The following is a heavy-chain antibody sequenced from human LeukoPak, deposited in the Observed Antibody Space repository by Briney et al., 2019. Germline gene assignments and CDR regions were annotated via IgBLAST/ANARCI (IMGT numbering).Heavy chain of an antibody. Sequence: GGSLRLSCAASGFTVSSNYMSWVRQAPGKGLEWVSVIYSGGSTYYADSVKGRFTISRDNSKNTLYLQMNSLRAEDTAVYYCARVLHSTSTTWFRGGDAFDIWGQGTMVTVSS. CDR2: IYSGGST. J-gene: IGHJ3*02. V-gene: IGHV3-53*01. CDR3: ARVLHSTSTTWFRGGDAFDI. CDR1: GFTVSSNY. D-gene: IGHD3-10*01.